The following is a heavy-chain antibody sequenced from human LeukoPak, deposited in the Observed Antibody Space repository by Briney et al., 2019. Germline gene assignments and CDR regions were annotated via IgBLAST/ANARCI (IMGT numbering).Heavy chain of an antibody. V-gene: IGHV1-69*06. D-gene: IGHD2-21*02. CDR2: IIPIFGTA. J-gene: IGHJ4*02. CDR1: GGTFSSYA. Sequence: SVKVSCKASGGTFSSYAISWVRQAPGQGLEWMGRIIPIFGTAYYAQKFQGRVTITADKSTSTAYMELSSLRSEDTAVYYCARDPAYCGGDCYPIDYWGQGTLVTVSS. CDR3: ARDPAYCGGDCYPIDY.